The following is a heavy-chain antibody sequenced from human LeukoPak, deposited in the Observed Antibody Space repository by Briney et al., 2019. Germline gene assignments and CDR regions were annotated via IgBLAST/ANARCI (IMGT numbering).Heavy chain of an antibody. CDR2: IYIDGRT. CDR1: GFTFDDYG. V-gene: IGHV3-53*01. CDR3: AGGYNYGSQCDY. Sequence: PGGSLRLSCAASGFTFDDYGMSWVRQAPGKGLEWVSLIYIDGRTYYAASVKGRFTFSRDNSKNTLYLQMNSLRVEDTAVYYCAGGYNYGSQCDYWGQGTLVTVSS. J-gene: IGHJ4*02. D-gene: IGHD5-18*01.